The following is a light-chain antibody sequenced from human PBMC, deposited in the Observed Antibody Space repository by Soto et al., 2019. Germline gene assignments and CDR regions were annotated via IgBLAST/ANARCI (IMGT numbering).Light chain of an antibody. CDR2: DAS. CDR1: QSINNW. J-gene: IGKJ4*01. CDR3: QQYDTYPLT. Sequence: DVQMTQAPSSLSASVGDRVTITCRASQSINNWLAWYQHTPGQAPKFLIYDASTLETGVPSRFSGSASGTEFTLTISGLQTEDVASYYCQQYDTYPLTFGGGTRVELK. V-gene: IGKV1-5*01.